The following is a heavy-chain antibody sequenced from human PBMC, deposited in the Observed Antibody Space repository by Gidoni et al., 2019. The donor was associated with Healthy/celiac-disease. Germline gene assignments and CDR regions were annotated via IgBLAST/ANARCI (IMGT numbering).Heavy chain of an antibody. Sequence: QLQLQESGPGLVKPSETLSLTCTVSGGSISSSSYYWGWIRQPPGKGLEWIGSIYYSGSTYYNPSLKSRVTISVDTSKNQFSLKLSSVTAADTAVYYCARRGMTTVTTYFDYWGQGTLVTVSS. J-gene: IGHJ4*02. CDR3: ARRGMTTVTTYFDY. V-gene: IGHV4-39*01. D-gene: IGHD4-17*01. CDR2: IYYSGST. CDR1: GGSISSSSYY.